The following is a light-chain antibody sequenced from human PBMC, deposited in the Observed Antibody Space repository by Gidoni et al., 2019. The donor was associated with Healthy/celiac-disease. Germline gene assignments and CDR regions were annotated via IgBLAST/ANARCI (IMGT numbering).Light chain of an antibody. V-gene: IGKV3-15*01. Sequence: EIVMTQSPATLPVSPGERATLSCRASQRVSSNLAWYQQKPGQAPRLLIYGASTRATGLPARFSGSGSGTEFTLTISSLQSEDFAVYYCQQYNNWPPLTFGGGTKVEIK. CDR1: QRVSSN. CDR2: GAS. J-gene: IGKJ4*01. CDR3: QQYNNWPPLT.